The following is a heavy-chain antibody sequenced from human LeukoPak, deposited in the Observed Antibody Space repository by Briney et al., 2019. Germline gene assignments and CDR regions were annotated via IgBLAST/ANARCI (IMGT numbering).Heavy chain of an antibody. Sequence: PSETLSLTCTVSGGSISSYYWSWIRQPPGKGLEWIGYIYYSGSTNYNPSLKSRVTISVDTSKNQFSLKLSSVTAADTAVYYCARGGRLSSSWYGFDPWGQGTLVTVSS. J-gene: IGHJ5*02. CDR2: IYYSGST. V-gene: IGHV4-59*01. CDR3: ARGGRLSSSWYGFDP. D-gene: IGHD6-13*01. CDR1: GGSISSYY.